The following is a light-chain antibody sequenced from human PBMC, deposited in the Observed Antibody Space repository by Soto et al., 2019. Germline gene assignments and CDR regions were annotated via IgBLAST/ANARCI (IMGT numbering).Light chain of an antibody. CDR2: GVS. CDR3: GAFTTSGNGV. J-gene: IGLJ3*02. V-gene: IGLV2-14*01. Sequence: QSVLTQPASVSGSPGQSITMSCTGSSSDFGDDKYVTWYQQQPGNGPNLLIDGVSKRPSGVSNRFSGSKSGNTASLTSSGLQVEDEADYICGAFTTSGNGVFGGGTKLTVL. CDR1: SSDFGDDKY.